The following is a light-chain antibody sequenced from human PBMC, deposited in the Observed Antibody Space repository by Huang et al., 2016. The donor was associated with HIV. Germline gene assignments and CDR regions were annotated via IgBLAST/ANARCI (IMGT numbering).Light chain of an antibody. CDR2: GAS. CDR1: QSVSEH. V-gene: IGKV3-15*01. Sequence: EILLTQSPATLSVSPWARVTLSCRASQSVSEHLAWFQQRPGQAPKLLIYGASNRATGIPPMFSGRGSGTEFGLTITNLQSEDFAVYFCHQYYTLPRTFGQGTKVEI. J-gene: IGKJ1*01. CDR3: HQYYTLPRT.